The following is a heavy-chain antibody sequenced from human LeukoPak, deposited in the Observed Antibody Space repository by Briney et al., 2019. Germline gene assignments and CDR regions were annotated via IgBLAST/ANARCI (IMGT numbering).Heavy chain of an antibody. CDR1: GGSISSGDYY. CDR2: IYYSGST. CDR3: ARDCMVRYPHYYYYSMDV. V-gene: IGHV4-30-4*01. Sequence: TPSETLSLTCTVSGGSISSGDYYWSWIRQPPGKGLEWIGYIYYSGSTYYNPSLKSRVTISVDTSKNQFSLKLSSVTAADTAVYYCARDCMVRYPHYYYYSMDVWGQGTTVTVSS. J-gene: IGHJ6*02. D-gene: IGHD3-10*01.